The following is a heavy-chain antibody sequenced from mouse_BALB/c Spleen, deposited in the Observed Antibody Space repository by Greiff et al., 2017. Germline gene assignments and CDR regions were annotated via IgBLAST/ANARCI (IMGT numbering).Heavy chain of an antibody. CDR1: GFNIKDTY. D-gene: IGHD1-1*01. Sequence: EVQLQQSGAELVKPGASVKLSCTASGFNIKDTYMHWVKQRPEQGLEWIGRIDPANGNTKYDPKFQGKATITADTSSNTAYLQLSSLTSEDTAVYYCARSDYGSSYGYWGQGTTLTVSS. V-gene: IGHV14-3*02. CDR3: ARSDYGSSYGY. J-gene: IGHJ2*01. CDR2: IDPANGNT.